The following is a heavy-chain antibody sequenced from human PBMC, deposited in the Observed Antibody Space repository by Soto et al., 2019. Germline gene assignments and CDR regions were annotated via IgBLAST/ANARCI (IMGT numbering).Heavy chain of an antibody. J-gene: IGHJ6*02. D-gene: IGHD4-17*01. CDR1: GYSIGSANS. Sequence: ETWPHSSAVSGYSIGSANSRGRNRQPPGKGLEWIGNIYHSGTTYYNPSLESRVTISVDTSNNQFSLKLNSVTAADTAVYYCARAFYGDYASYYYGMDVWGQGTTVT. V-gene: IGHV4-38-2*01. CDR3: ARAFYGDYASYYYGMDV. CDR2: IYHSGTT.